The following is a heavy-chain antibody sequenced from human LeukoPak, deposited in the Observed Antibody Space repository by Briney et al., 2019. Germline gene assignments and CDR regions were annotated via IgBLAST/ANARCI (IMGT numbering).Heavy chain of an antibody. J-gene: IGHJ6*03. V-gene: IGHV3-7*01. CDR3: ARVESGYSDYFYYYMDV. D-gene: IGHD5-18*01. CDR2: IRQDGSEE. CDR1: GFTFSAYK. Sequence: PGRSLRLSCAASGFTFSAYKMTWVRQTPGKGGEWVANIRQDGSEEYYVDSVKGRFTISRDNAKNSLYLQMNSLRAEDTALYYCARVESGYSDYFYYYMDVWGKGTTVTISS.